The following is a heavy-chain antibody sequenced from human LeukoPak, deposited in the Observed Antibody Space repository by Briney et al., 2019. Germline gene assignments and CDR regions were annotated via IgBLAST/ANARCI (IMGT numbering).Heavy chain of an antibody. CDR1: GYTFTGYY. J-gene: IGHJ3*02. Sequence: ASVKVSCKASGYTFTGYYMHWVRQAPGQGLEWMGWINPNSGGTNYAQKFQGRVTMTRDTSISTAYMELSRLRSDDTAVYYCARIGEGSGSYAFDIWGQGTMVTVSS. CDR3: ARIGEGSGSYAFDI. D-gene: IGHD3-10*01. V-gene: IGHV1-2*02. CDR2: INPNSGGT.